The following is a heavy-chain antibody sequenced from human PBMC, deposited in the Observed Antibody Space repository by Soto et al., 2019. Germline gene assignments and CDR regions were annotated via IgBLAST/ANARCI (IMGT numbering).Heavy chain of an antibody. Sequence: QVQLVESGGGMVQPGRSLRLSCAASGFAFSNYGMHWVRQAPGKGLEWVAVIWYDGTTTFYTDSVKGRFTISRDNSKNTLYLQMTSLRVDDTATYYWARDRAAKEYYYAPNSPWGQGPLVTVSS. J-gene: IGHJ5*02. CDR2: IWYDGTTT. CDR3: ARDRAAKEYYYAPNSP. V-gene: IGHV3-33*01. CDR1: GFAFSNYG. D-gene: IGHD3-10*01.